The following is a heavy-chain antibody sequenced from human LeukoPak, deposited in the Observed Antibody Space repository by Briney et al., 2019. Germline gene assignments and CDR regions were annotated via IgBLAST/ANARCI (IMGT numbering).Heavy chain of an antibody. V-gene: IGHV4-31*03. CDR3: ASLTGYSSGCFYD. CDR1: GGSISSGVYY. CDR2: ICYSGSA. J-gene: IGHJ4*02. Sequence: SETLSLTCTVSGGSISSGVYYWSWIRQHPGKGLEWIGYICYSGSAYYNPSLKSRVTISVDTSKNQFSLKLSSVTAADTAVYYCASLTGYSSGCFYDWGQGTLVTVSS. D-gene: IGHD6-19*01.